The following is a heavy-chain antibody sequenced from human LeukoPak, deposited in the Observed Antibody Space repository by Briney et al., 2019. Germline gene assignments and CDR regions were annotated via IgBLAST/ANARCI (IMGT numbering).Heavy chain of an antibody. CDR2: INHSGST. J-gene: IGHJ3*02. V-gene: IGHV4-34*01. Sequence: SETLSLTCAVYGGSFSGYYWSWIRQPPGKGLEWIGEINHSGSTNYNPSLKSRVTISVDTSKNQFSLKLSSVTAADTAVYYCRLGLHAFDIWGQGTMVTVSS. CDR3: RLGLHAFDI. D-gene: IGHD4-11*01. CDR1: GGSFSGYY.